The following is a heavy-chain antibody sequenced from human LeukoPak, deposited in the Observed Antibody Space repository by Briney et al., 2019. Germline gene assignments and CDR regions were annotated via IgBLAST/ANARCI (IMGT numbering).Heavy chain of an antibody. CDR2: IYYSGST. J-gene: IGHJ4*02. CDR1: GGSISSYY. Sequence: SETLSLTCTVSGGSISSYYWSWIRHTPGKGLEWIGYIYYSGSTNYNPSLKSRVTISVHTSKNQFSLKLSSVPAADTAVYFCARHGASGSYLYYFDYWGQGTLVTVSS. V-gene: IGHV4-59*08. CDR3: ARHGASGSYLYYFDY. D-gene: IGHD1-26*01.